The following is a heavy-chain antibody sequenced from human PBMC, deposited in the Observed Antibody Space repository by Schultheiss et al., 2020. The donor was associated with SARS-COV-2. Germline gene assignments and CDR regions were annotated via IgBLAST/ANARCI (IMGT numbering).Heavy chain of an antibody. Sequence: SQTLSLTCAVSGYSISSSSYYWGWIRQPPGKGLEWIGSIYYSGSTYYNPSLKSRVTISVDTSKNQFSLKLSSVTAADTAVYYCARSYYYDSSGYYGYYYYYMDVWGKGTTVTVSS. J-gene: IGHJ6*03. CDR2: IYYSGST. D-gene: IGHD3-22*01. CDR3: ARSYYYDSSGYYGYYYYYMDV. V-gene: IGHV4-39*01. CDR1: GYSISSSSYY.